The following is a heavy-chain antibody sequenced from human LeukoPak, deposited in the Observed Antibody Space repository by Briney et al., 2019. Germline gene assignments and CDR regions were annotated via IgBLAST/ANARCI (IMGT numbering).Heavy chain of an antibody. CDR1: GFTFSNAW. D-gene: IGHD1-1*01. CDR3: TTEFYTTGTTRGY. V-gene: IGHV3-15*01. CDR2: IKSKTDGGTT. Sequence: GGSLRLSCVASGFTFSNAWMSWVRQAPGKGLEWVGRIKSKTDGGTTDYAAPVKGRFTISRDDSKNTLYLQMNSLKTEDTAVYYCTTEFYTTGTTRGYWGQGTLVTVSS. J-gene: IGHJ4*02.